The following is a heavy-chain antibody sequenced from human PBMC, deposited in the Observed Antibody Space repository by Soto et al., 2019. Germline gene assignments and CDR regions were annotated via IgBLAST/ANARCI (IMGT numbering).Heavy chain of an antibody. V-gene: IGHV4-34*01. CDR3: ARHGVGYGFDI. D-gene: IGHD5-18*01. Sequence: PSETLSLTCAVYGGSLSGYNWSWLRQSPGKGLEWIGEVSPRGSTNYDASFKSRVALSIDTSKNEFSLKVRSVTAADTAVYLCARHGVGYGFDIWGLGTMVTVSS. CDR1: GGSLSGYN. CDR2: VSPRGST. J-gene: IGHJ3*02.